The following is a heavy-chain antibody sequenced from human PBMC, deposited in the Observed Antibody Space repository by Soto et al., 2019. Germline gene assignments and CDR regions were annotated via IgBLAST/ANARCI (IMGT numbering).Heavy chain of an antibody. V-gene: IGHV1-18*01. CDR2: IIAYIGTT. CDR3: AREQRENWFDP. Sequence: ASVKVSCKSSGATFSSYVISCVQQAPGQGLEWMGWIIAYIGTTNYAQKFQGRVTMTTDESTSTAYMELRSMRSDDTAVYYCAREQRENWFDPRGQGTLVTVSS. D-gene: IGHD1-1*01. CDR1: GATFSSYV. J-gene: IGHJ5*02.